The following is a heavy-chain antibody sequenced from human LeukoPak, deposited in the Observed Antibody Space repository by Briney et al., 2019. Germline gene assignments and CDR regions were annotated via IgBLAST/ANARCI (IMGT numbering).Heavy chain of an antibody. D-gene: IGHD3-10*02. J-gene: IGHJ4*02. Sequence: ASVKVSCKASGYTFTSYAMNWVRQAPGQGLEWMGWINTNTGNPTYAQGFTGRFVFSLDTSVSTAYLQISSLKAEDTAVYYCARASLLGFGFFVRPNYFDYWGQGTLVTVSS. CDR1: GYTFTSYA. V-gene: IGHV7-4-1*02. CDR2: INTNTGNP. CDR3: ARASLLGFGFFVRPNYFDY.